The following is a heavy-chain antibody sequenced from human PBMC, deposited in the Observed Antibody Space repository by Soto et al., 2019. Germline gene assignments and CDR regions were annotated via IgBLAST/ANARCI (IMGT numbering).Heavy chain of an antibody. D-gene: IGHD6-13*01. CDR3: ARDLGSSWQNYCYYYGMDV. Sequence: PGGSLRLSCAASGFTFSSYSMNWVRQAPGKGLEWVSYISSSSSTIYYADSVKGRFTISRDNAKNSVYLQVNNLRDEDTAVYYCARDLGSSWQNYCYYYGMDVWGQGTTVTVSS. J-gene: IGHJ6*02. CDR1: GFTFSSYS. V-gene: IGHV3-48*02. CDR2: ISSSSSTI.